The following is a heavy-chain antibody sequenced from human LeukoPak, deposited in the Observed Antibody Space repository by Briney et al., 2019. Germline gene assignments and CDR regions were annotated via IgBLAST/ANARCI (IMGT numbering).Heavy chain of an antibody. V-gene: IGHV1-2*02. D-gene: IGHD1-1*01. CDR2: INPNTGGT. Sequence: ASVKVSCKASGYTFTDYYMHWVRQAPGQGLAWMGWINPNTGGTNYAQKFQGRVTMTTDTSITTAYMELSRLSSDDTAMYYCTRDAERLDFDYWGQGTLVTVSS. J-gene: IGHJ4*02. CDR3: TRDAERLDFDY. CDR1: GYTFTDYY.